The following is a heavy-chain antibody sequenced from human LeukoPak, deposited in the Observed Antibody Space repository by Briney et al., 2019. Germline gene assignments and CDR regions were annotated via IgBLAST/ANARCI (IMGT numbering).Heavy chain of an antibody. J-gene: IGHJ4*02. Sequence: PSETLSLTCTVSGGSISSGDYYWSWIRQPPGKGLEWIGYIYYSGSTNYNPSLRSRVTISLDTSKNHFSLKLSSVTAADTAVYYCARETGNYAYDSWGQGTLVTVSS. CDR2: IYYSGST. CDR1: GGSISSGDYY. CDR3: ARETGNYAYDS. D-gene: IGHD4-11*01. V-gene: IGHV4-61*03.